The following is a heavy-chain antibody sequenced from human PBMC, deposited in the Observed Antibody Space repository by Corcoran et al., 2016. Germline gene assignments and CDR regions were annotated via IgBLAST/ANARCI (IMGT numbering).Heavy chain of an antibody. J-gene: IGHJ4*02. CDR1: DGSISGYY. Sequence: QVQLQESGPGLVKPSETLSLICTVSDGSISGYYWSWIRQPPGKGLEWIGYMYSSGVSDYNPSLKSRVTISIDTSKNQFSLKVRSVTAAETAVYYCARGKGHNPYYFDYWGQGTLVTVSS. CDR2: MYSSGVS. V-gene: IGHV4-59*01. CDR3: ARGKGHNPYYFDY.